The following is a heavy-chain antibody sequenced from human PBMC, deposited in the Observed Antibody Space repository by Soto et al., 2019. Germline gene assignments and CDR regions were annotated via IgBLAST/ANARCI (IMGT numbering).Heavy chain of an antibody. Sequence: SVKVSCKASGGTFNNHIITWVRQAPGQGPEWKGKIIPMRDITNYAQKFQGRVTITADKSTITAYMEVSSLRPEDTAVYYCARSIVVVTDFDYWGQGTLVTVS. CDR3: ARSIVVVTDFDY. CDR2: IIPMRDIT. D-gene: IGHD2-21*02. V-gene: IGHV1-69*02. CDR1: GGTFNNHI. J-gene: IGHJ4*02.